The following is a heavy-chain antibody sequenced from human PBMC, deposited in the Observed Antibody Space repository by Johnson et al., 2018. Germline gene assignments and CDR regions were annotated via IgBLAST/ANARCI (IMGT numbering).Heavy chain of an antibody. CDR3: ARDRSPYCSSTSCYTGGMDV. J-gene: IGHJ6*02. V-gene: IGHV4-59*01. D-gene: IGHD2-2*02. CDR2: IYYSGST. Sequence: QVQLQESGPGLVKXSETLSLXCTVSGGSITSYYWSWIRQPPGKGLEWIGYIYYSGSTNYNPSLKSRVPISVDTSNNQFSLKISSVTAADTAVYYCARDRSPYCSSTSCYTGGMDVWGQGTTVTVSS. CDR1: GGSITSYY.